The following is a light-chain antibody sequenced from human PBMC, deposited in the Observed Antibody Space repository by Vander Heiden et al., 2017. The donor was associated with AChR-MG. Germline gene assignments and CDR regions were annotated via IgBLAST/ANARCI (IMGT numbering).Light chain of an antibody. J-gene: IGLJ3*02. Sequence: QSVLPQPPSASRTPGQRVTIPCSGSSSNIGGNSVHWYQQLPGTAPKLLIYSNNERPSGVPDRLSGSKSGTSASLAISGLQSEDEADYYCATWDDSLNVVVFGGGTKLTVL. CDR2: SNN. CDR3: ATWDDSLNVVV. V-gene: IGLV1-44*01. CDR1: SSNIGGNS.